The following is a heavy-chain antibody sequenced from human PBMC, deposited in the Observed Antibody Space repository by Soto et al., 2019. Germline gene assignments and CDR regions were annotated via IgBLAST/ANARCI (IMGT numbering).Heavy chain of an antibody. CDR2: VSRSGNSK. V-gene: IGHV3-21*01. J-gene: IGHJ4*02. CDR1: GFSLNTYS. D-gene: IGHD2-8*01. CDR3: ASRYCSDGVCAFDN. Sequence: GGSLRLSCAASGFSLNTYSLSWVRQAPGKGLEWVSSVSRSGNSKYYAESVRSRFTISRDNAKNSLNLEMSSLRAEDTAVYYCASRYCSDGVCAFDNWGQETLVTVSS.